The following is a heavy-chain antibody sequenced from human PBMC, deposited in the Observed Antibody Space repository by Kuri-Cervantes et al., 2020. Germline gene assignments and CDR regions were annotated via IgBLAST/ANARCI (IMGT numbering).Heavy chain of an antibody. Sequence: SDTLSLTCTVSGGSVRSNNYYWDWFPQPPGKGLEWIGEISYSGDTKYNPSLDSRVTISADTSKNQFSLKLTFVTAADTAMYFCSGGGYWGQGTLVTVSS. V-gene: IGHV4-61*01. CDR3: SGGGY. CDR2: ISYSGDT. CDR1: GGSVRSNNYY. J-gene: IGHJ4*02.